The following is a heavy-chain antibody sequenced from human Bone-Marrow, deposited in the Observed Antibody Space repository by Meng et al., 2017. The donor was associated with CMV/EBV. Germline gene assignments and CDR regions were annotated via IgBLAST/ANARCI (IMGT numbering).Heavy chain of an antibody. CDR2: IYHSGST. Sequence: SETLSLNCTVSGGSISTHYWSWIRQPPGKGLEWHGYIYHSGSTNYNPSLKSRGTISVDTSKNQFSLKLCSVTAADTAVYDCARGYSSSWYGGGSFQHWGQGTLVTVSS. J-gene: IGHJ1*01. D-gene: IGHD6-13*01. V-gene: IGHV4-59*11. CDR1: GGSISTHY. CDR3: ARGYSSSWYGGGSFQH.